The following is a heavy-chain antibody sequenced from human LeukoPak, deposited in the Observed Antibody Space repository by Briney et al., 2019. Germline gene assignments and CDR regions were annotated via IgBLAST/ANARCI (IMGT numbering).Heavy chain of an antibody. D-gene: IGHD1-26*01. CDR1: GFAFSSYA. V-gene: IGHV3-23*01. J-gene: IGHJ4*02. CDR2: ISGSGGST. Sequence: GGSLRLSCAASGFAFSSYAMSWVRQAPGKGLEWVSAISGSGGSTYYADSVKGRFTISRDNSKNTLYLQMNSLRAEDTAVYYCAKGLSRSYYLYDYWGQGTLVTVSS. CDR3: AKGLSRSYYLYDY.